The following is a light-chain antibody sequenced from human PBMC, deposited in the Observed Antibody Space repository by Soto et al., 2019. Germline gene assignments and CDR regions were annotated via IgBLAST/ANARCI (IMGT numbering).Light chain of an antibody. J-gene: IGKJ2*01. CDR2: AAS. CDR1: QSISVY. V-gene: IGKV1-39*01. Sequence: DIQMTQSPSSLSVSIGDRITITCRSSQSISVYLTWYQKKPGTPPKLLIYAASNLQSGVPSRFIGSGSGTDFTLTISSRQPEDFASYYCQQSYRIPYTFGQGTKLEI. CDR3: QQSYRIPYT.